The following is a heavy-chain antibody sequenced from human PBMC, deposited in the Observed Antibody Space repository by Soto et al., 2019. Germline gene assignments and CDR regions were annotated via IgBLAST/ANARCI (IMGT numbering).Heavy chain of an antibody. V-gene: IGHV1-69*06. D-gene: IGHD4-17*01. CDR3: ARDPTSDYGDDTFDY. Sequence: QVLLLQSGSEVKKPGSSVKVSCKASGDAFQSYAIHWVRQAPGQGLEYMGRIIPSYDRTKYAQKFQGRLTVTADMYTSTVYMELSSLRSEDTAVYYCARDPTSDYGDDTFDYWGQGTKVIVSS. CDR1: GDAFQSYA. CDR2: IIPSYDRT. J-gene: IGHJ4*02.